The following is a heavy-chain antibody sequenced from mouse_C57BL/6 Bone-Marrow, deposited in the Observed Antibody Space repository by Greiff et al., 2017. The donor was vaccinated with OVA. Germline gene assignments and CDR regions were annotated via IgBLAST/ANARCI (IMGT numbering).Heavy chain of an antibody. CDR3: ATEDYYDYDVAMDY. Sequence: EVKLMESGPELVKPGASVKISCKASGYSFTGYYMNWVKQSPEKSLEWIGEINPSTGGTTYNQKFKAKATLTVDKSSSTAYMQLKSLTSEDSAVYYCATEDYYDYDVAMDYWGQGTSVTVSS. V-gene: IGHV1-42*01. CDR1: GYSFTGYY. J-gene: IGHJ4*01. CDR2: INPSTGGT. D-gene: IGHD2-4*01.